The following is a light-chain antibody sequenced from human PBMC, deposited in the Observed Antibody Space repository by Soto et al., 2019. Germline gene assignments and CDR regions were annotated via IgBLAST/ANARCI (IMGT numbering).Light chain of an antibody. CDR1: QRVSNTY. CDR3: QQYNNWPPT. CDR2: GIS. J-gene: IGKJ1*01. V-gene: IGKV3-15*01. Sequence: EIVLAQSPGTLSLSPGERATLSCRASQRVSNTYLAWYQQKPGQAPRLLIYGISTRATGIPIRLSGSGSGTEFTLTISSLQSEDFAVYYCQQYNNWPPTFGQGTKVDIK.